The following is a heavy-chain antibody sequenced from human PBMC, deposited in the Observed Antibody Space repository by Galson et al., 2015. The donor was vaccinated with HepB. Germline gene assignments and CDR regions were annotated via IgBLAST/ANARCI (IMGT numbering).Heavy chain of an antibody. CDR2: IIPFLGPT. Sequence: SVKVSCKASGVTFSRLAVSWVRQAPGQGLEWIGGIIPFLGPTNYARKFQGRVTVTADESTTTVFMEMTGLTFQDTAVYYCSRESGNYGLNYFDPWGQGTLVTVSS. CDR1: GVTFSRLA. CDR3: SRESGNYGLNYFDP. V-gene: IGHV1-69*13. D-gene: IGHD3-22*01. J-gene: IGHJ5*02.